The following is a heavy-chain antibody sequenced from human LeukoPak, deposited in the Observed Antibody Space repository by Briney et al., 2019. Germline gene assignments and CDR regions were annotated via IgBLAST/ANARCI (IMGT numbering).Heavy chain of an antibody. CDR3: AKDRGYKLGLGASDI. V-gene: IGHV3-23*01. J-gene: IGHJ3*02. CDR1: GFTFRSYA. Sequence: GGSLRLSCTASGFTFRSYAMNWVRQAPGKGLEWVSVISLNDGSTYYADSVRGRFTISRDNSKNTLFLQMNSLRAEDTALYYCAKDRGYKLGLGASDIWGQGTMVTVSS. D-gene: IGHD1-14*01. CDR2: ISLNDGST.